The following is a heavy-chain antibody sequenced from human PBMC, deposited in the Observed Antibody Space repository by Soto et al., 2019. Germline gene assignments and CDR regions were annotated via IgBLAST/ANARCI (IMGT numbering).Heavy chain of an antibody. CDR3: AREGPAPYYYYGMDV. V-gene: IGHV1-18*01. CDR2: ISAYNGNT. J-gene: IGHJ6*02. Sequence: GASVKVSCKTSGYSFTTYGISWVRQAPGQGLEWMGWISAYNGNTNYAQKLQGRVTMTTDTSTSTAYMELRSLRSDDTAVYYCAREGPAPYYYYGMDVWGQGSTVT. CDR1: GYSFTTYG.